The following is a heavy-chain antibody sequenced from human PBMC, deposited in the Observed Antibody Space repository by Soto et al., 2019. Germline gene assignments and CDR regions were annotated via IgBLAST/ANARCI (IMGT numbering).Heavy chain of an antibody. CDR1: GYTFTSYG. CDR2: ISAYNGNT. CDR3: ARDLPRRPTTYYYYGMDV. D-gene: IGHD1-1*01. V-gene: IGHV1-18*01. J-gene: IGHJ6*02. Sequence: QVQLVQSGAEVKKPGASVKVSCKASGYTFTSYGISCVRQAPGQGLEWMGWISAYNGNTNYAQKLQGRVTMTTDTSTSTAYMELRSLRSDDTAVYYCARDLPRRPTTYYYYGMDVWGQGTTVTVSS.